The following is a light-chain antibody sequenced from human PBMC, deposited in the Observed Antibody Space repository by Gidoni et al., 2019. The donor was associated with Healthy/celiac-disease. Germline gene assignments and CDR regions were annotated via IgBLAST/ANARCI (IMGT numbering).Light chain of an antibody. Sequence: IDMTLSPATLSVSPGERATLSCRASQSVSSNLAWYQQKPGQAPRLLLYGAATRAPGSPARCSGSGSWTEFTLIISSLQSEDVAVDYCQQYNNWPPLTFGGGTKVEIK. CDR1: QSVSSN. CDR3: QQYNNWPPLT. CDR2: GAA. J-gene: IGKJ4*01. V-gene: IGKV3-15*01.